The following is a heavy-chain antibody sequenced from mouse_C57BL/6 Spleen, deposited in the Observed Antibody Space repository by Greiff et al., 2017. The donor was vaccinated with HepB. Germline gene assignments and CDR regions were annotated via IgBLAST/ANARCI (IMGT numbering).Heavy chain of an antibody. CDR1: GYTFTSYW. D-gene: IGHD2-12*01. J-gene: IGHJ1*03. CDR3: ARGEDDGGYWYFDV. CDR2: IYPGSGST. V-gene: IGHV1-55*01. Sequence: VQLQQSGAELVKPGASVKMSCKASGYTFTSYWITWVKQRPGQGLEWIGDIYPGSGSTNYNEKFKSKATLTVDTSSSTAYMQLSSLTSEDSAVYYCARGEDDGGYWYFDVWGTGTTVTVSS.